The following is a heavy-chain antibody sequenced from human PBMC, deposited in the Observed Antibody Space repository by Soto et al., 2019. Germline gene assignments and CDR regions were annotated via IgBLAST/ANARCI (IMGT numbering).Heavy chain of an antibody. CDR1: GYIFVNYG. V-gene: IGHV1-18*01. CDR3: VMVDNYVTPTPQDV. D-gene: IGHD3-16*01. Sequence: QVQLVQSGDEVKKPGASVKVSCKASGYIFVNYGIAWVRQAPGQGLEWMGWISPYTGNTHSASKAQGRLTMTTDTSXSTAYMDLGSLTSDDTAVYYCVMVDNYVTPTPQDVWGQGTTVTVSS. CDR2: ISPYTGNT. J-gene: IGHJ6*02.